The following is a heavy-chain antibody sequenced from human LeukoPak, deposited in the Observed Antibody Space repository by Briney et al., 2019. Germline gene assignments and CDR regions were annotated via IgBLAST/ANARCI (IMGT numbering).Heavy chain of an antibody. CDR3: ARDAPPYYYDSSGYFESGFDY. D-gene: IGHD3-22*01. V-gene: IGHV4-4*07. CDR1: GGSISSYY. Sequence: SETLSLTCTVSGGSISSYYWSWIRQPAGKGLGWIVRIYTSGSTNYNPSLKSRVTMSVDTSKNQSSVKLSSVTAADTAVYYCARDAPPYYYDSSGYFESGFDYWGQGTLVTVSS. J-gene: IGHJ4*02. CDR2: IYTSGST.